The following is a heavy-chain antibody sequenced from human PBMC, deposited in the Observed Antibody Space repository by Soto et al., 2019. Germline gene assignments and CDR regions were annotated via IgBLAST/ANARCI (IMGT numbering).Heavy chain of an antibody. V-gene: IGHV4-39*01. Sequence: SETLSLTCTVSGGSISSSSYYWGWIRQPPGEGLEWIGTIYYTGSTYYNPSLKSRVTISVDTSKNQFSLKLSSVTAADTAVYYCASIVVLADYYYYYMDVWGKGTTVTVSS. CDR3: ASIVVLADYYYYYMDV. CDR2: IYYTGST. D-gene: IGHD2-2*01. J-gene: IGHJ6*03. CDR1: GGSISSSSYY.